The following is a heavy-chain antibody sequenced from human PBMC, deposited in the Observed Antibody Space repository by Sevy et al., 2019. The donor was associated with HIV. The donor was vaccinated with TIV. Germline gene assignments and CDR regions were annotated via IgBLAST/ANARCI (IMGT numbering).Heavy chain of an antibody. V-gene: IGHV1-3*01. J-gene: IGHJ4*02. CDR3: TREAKQQLSQYFFDF. Sequence: ASVKVSCKASGYLFISFVMHWVRQAPGQGLEWVGWINVGNGNTKYSQKFQDRVTITRDASTSTTYMELTSLTYEDTAIYYCTREAKQQLSQYFFDFWGQGTLVTVSS. D-gene: IGHD6-13*01. CDR2: INVGNGNT. CDR1: GYLFISFV.